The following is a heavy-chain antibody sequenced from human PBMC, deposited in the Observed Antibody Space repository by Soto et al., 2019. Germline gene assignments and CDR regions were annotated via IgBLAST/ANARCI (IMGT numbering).Heavy chain of an antibody. V-gene: IGHV1-69*02. CDR1: GGTFSSYT. J-gene: IGHJ4*02. CDR3: ARGIAAAGTHADRDY. Sequence: SVKVSCKASGGTFSSYTIIWVRQAPGQGLEWMGRIIPILGIANYAQKFQGRVTTTADKSTSTAYMELSSLRSEDTAVYYCARGIAAAGTHADRDYWGQGTLVTVSS. D-gene: IGHD6-13*01. CDR2: IIPILGIA.